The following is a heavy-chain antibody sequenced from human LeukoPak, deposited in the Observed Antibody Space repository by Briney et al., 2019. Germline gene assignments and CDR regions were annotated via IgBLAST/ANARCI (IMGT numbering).Heavy chain of an antibody. CDR3: ARAQYYYDSSGYYQLGY. CDR2: INPNSGGT. V-gene: IGHV1-2*02. Sequence: APVKVSCKASGYTFTSYYMHWVRQAPGQGLEWMGWINPNSGGTNYAQKFQGRVTMTRDTSISTAYMELSRLRSDDTAVYYCARAQYYYDSSGYYQLGYWGQGTLVTVSS. J-gene: IGHJ4*02. D-gene: IGHD3-22*01. CDR1: GYTFTSYY.